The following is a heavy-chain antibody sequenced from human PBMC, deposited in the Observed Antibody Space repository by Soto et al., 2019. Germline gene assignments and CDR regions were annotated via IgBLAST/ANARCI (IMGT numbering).Heavy chain of an antibody. CDR1: GFTFSSYW. CDR2: IKQDGSEK. D-gene: IGHD3-22*01. Sequence: PGGSLRLSCAASGFTFSSYWMSWVRQAPGKGLEWVANIKQDGSEKYYVDSVKGRFTISRDNAKNSLYLQMNSLRAEDTAVYYCAREGDYYDSSGYPDYWGQGTLVTVSS. V-gene: IGHV3-7*03. CDR3: AREGDYYDSSGYPDY. J-gene: IGHJ4*02.